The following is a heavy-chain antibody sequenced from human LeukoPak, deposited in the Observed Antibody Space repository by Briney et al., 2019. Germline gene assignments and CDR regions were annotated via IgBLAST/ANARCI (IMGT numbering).Heavy chain of an antibody. CDR1: GYTFTGYY. D-gene: IGHD3-3*01. CDR2: INPSGGST. Sequence: ASVKVSCKASGYTFTGYYMHWVRQAPGQGLEWMGIINPSGGSTSYAQKFQGRVTMTRDTSTSTVYLELSSLRSEDTAVYYCARGGYYDFWSGENNYYYMDVWGKGTTVTVSS. V-gene: IGHV1-46*01. J-gene: IGHJ6*03. CDR3: ARGGYYDFWSGENNYYYMDV.